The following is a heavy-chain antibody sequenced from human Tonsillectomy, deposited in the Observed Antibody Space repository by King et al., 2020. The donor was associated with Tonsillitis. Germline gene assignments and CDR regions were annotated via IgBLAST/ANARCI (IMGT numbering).Heavy chain of an antibody. CDR3: ARHSYNWNYGRAGEDWVDP. CDR1: GGSISSSSYY. CDR2: IYYSGST. J-gene: IGHJ5*02. D-gene: IGHD1-7*01. V-gene: IGHV4-39*01. Sequence: QLQLQESGPGLVKPSETLSLTCTVSGGSISSSSYYWGWIRQPPGKGLEGIGSIYYSGSTYYNPPLKSRVTISVDTPKNQFSLKLSSVTAADTAVYYCARHSYNWNYGRAGEDWVDPWGQGTLVTVSS.